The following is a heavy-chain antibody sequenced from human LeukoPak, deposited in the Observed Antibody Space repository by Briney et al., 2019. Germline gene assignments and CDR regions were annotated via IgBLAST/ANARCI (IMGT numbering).Heavy chain of an antibody. CDR1: GYSVTNYW. CDR3: ARQSSGDYHWFDP. D-gene: IGHD6-19*01. J-gene: IGHJ5*02. V-gene: IGHV5-51*01. CDR2: IYSGDSDT. Sequence: GESLKISCKGSGYSVTNYWIGWVRQMPGKGLEWMGIIYSGDSDTRYSPSFQGQVTISADKSISTAYLQWSSLKASDTAMYYCARQSSGDYHWFDPWGQGTLVTVSS.